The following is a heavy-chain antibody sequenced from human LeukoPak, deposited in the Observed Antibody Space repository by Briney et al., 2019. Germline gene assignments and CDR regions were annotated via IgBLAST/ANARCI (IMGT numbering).Heavy chain of an antibody. CDR1: GFTFGGYA. D-gene: IGHD3-10*01. CDR2: ISPSGDKT. CDR3: ARGRLVRGLFISHDY. J-gene: IGHJ4*02. V-gene: IGHV3-23*01. Sequence: ESGGSLRLSCAASGFTFGGYAMSWVRQTPGRGLEWVSGISPSGDKTDYADSVEGRFTISRDNSKNTMYLRMNSLRAEDTAIYYCARGRLVRGLFISHDYWGQGNLVTVSS.